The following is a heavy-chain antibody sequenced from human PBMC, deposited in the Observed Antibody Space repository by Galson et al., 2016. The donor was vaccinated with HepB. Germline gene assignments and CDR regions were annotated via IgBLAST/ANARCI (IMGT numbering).Heavy chain of an antibody. V-gene: IGHV1-69*06. CDR3: ARSGSRELADY. CDR1: GVTFHDYA. CDR2: IIPIFGTA. J-gene: IGHJ4*02. Sequence: SVKVSCKASGVTFHDYAITWVRQAPGQGLEWMGGIIPIFGTANYAQKFQGRVTITADKSTSTAYMELSSLRSEDTAVYYCARSGSRELADYWGQGTLVTVSS. D-gene: IGHD1-26*01.